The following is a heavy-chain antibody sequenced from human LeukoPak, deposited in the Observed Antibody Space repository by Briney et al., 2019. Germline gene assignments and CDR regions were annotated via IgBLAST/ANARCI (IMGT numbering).Heavy chain of an antibody. CDR1: GGSISSSSYY. J-gene: IGHJ4*02. CDR2: IYYSGST. D-gene: IGHD6-19*01. Sequence: PSETLSLTCTVSGGSISSSSYYWGWIRQPQGKGLEWIGSIYYSGSTNYHPSLKSRVTISVDTSKNQFSLKLSSVTAADTAVYYCCGSGWFAGPFGYWGQGALVTVSS. V-gene: IGHV4-39*07. CDR3: CGSGWFAGPFGY.